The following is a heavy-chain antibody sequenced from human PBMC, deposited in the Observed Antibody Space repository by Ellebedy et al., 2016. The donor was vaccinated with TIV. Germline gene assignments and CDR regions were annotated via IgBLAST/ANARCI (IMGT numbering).Heavy chain of an antibody. V-gene: IGHV4-34*01. Sequence: MPSETLSLTCAVYGGSFNNYYWSWIRQLPGKGLEWIGEFNLGGTTNYNPSLKSRVTISVDTSKNQFPLKLNSVTAADTAVYYWAKWTVGYCSSASCYTEDYWGQGTLVTVSS. D-gene: IGHD2-2*02. CDR3: AKWTVGYCSSASCYTEDY. J-gene: IGHJ4*02. CDR2: FNLGGTT. CDR1: GGSFNNYY.